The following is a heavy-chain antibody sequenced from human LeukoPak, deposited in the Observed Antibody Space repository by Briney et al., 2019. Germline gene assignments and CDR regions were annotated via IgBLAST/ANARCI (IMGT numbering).Heavy chain of an antibody. CDR2: IKQDGSEK. CDR3: AKESYDILTGY. D-gene: IGHD3-9*01. V-gene: IGHV3-7*01. Sequence: QPGGSLRLSCAASGFTFSSYWMSWVRQAPGKGLEWVANIKQDGSEKYYVDSVKGRFTISRDNSKNTLYLQMNSLRAEDTAVYYCAKESYDILTGYWGQGTLVTVSS. J-gene: IGHJ4*02. CDR1: GFTFSSYW.